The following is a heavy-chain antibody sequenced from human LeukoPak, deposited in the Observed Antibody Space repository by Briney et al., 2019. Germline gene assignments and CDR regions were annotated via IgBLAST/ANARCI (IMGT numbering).Heavy chain of an antibody. V-gene: IGHV4-34*01. CDR3: ARGYRSSTSCYVPYWFDP. CDR1: GGSFSGYY. J-gene: IGHJ5*02. D-gene: IGHD2-2*01. Sequence: SETLSLTCAVYGGSFSGYYWSWIRQPPGKGPEWIGEINHSGSTNYNPSLKSRVTISVDTSKNQFSLKLSSVTAADTAVYYCARGYRSSTSCYVPYWFDPWGQGTLVTVSS. CDR2: INHSGST.